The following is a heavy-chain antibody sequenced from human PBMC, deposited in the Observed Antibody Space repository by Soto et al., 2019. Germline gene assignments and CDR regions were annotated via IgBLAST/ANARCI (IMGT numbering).Heavy chain of an antibody. CDR3: ERGREYGAAAGPNDV. J-gene: IGHJ6*02. D-gene: IGHD6-13*01. V-gene: IGHV4-34*01. Sequence: SETLSLACAVYGGSFSGYYWTWIRQPPGKGLEWIGEINHSGSTNYNPSLKSRVTISVDTSKNQFSLKLSSVTAADTAVYYCERGREYGAAAGPNDVWGQGTTVTVSS. CDR2: INHSGST. CDR1: GGSFSGYY.